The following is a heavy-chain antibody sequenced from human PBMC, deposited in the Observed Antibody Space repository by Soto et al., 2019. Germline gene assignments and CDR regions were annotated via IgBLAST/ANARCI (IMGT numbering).Heavy chain of an antibody. CDR3: ARDLLMVSPHRRYGMDV. CDR2: ISSSSSYI. Sequence: PGGSLRLSCAASGFTFSSYSMNWVRQAPGKGLEWVSSISSSSSYIYYADSVKGRFTISRDNAKNSLYLQMNSLRAEDTAVYYCARDLLMVSPHRRYGMDVWGQGTTVTVSS. D-gene: IGHD2-8*01. V-gene: IGHV3-21*01. CDR1: GFTFSSYS. J-gene: IGHJ6*02.